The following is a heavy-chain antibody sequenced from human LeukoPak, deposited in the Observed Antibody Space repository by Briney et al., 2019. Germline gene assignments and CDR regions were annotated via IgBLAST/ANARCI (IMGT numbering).Heavy chain of an antibody. CDR2: IYYTGII. J-gene: IGHJ4*02. D-gene: IGHD3-22*01. CDR3: ARSVDYFDNTGPHMMFDY. V-gene: IGHV4-59*11. Sequence: SETLSLTCTVSGDSITSHYWNWIRQPPGKGLEWLGYIYYTGIIKYNPSLTSRVSMSVDTSQNQFFIKMKSVAAADTAVYHCARSVDYFDNTGPHMMFDYWGQGSLVTVSS. CDR1: GDSITSHY.